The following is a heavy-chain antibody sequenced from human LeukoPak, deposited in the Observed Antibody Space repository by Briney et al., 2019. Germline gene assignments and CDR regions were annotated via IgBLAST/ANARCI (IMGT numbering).Heavy chain of an antibody. CDR2: INSDGSST. Sequence: PGGSLRLSCAASGFTFSSYWMHWVRQAPGKGLVWVSRINSDGSSTSYADSVKGRFTISRDNAKNTLYLQMNSLRAENTAVYYCARGLNVDTAMAADDAFDIWGQGTMVTVSS. D-gene: IGHD5-18*01. CDR3: ARGLNVDTAMAADDAFDI. V-gene: IGHV3-74*01. CDR1: GFTFSSYW. J-gene: IGHJ3*02.